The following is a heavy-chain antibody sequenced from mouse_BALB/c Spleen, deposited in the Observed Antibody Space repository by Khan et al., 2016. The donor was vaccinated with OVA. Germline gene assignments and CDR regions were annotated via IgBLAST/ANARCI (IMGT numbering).Heavy chain of an antibody. J-gene: IGHJ4*01. D-gene: IGHD2-10*01. Sequence: QVQLKELGPGLVAPSQSLSITCTISGFSLTNYGVHWVRQPPGKGLEWLVVIWSDGSTTYNSALKSRLTINKDNSKSQVFLKMNSLQTDDTAMYFCARQPYYHYNVMDYWGQGTSVTVSS. CDR3: ARQPYYHYNVMDY. CDR2: IWSDGST. V-gene: IGHV2-6-1*01. CDR1: GFSLTNYG.